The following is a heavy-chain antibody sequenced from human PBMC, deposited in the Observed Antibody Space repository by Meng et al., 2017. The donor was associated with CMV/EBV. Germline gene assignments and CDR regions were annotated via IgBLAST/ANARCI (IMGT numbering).Heavy chain of an antibody. V-gene: IGHV4-30-4*08. CDR2: IYYSGST. J-gene: IGHJ4*02. Sequence: VQLQESGPGLDKPSQTLSLTCTVSGGSISSGDYYWSWIRQPPGKGLEWIGYIYYSGSTYYNPSLKSRVTISVDTSKNQFSLKLSSVTAADTAVYYCARAAPDYYDSSGPSDYWGQGTLVTVSS. CDR3: ARAAPDYYDSSGPSDY. D-gene: IGHD3-22*01. CDR1: GGSISSGDYY.